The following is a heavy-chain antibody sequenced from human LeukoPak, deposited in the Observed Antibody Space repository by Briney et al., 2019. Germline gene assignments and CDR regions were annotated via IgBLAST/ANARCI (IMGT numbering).Heavy chain of an antibody. CDR1: GYSFTSYW. CDR2: IYPGDSDT. D-gene: IGHD6-13*01. V-gene: IGHV5-51*01. CDR3: ARTVLWSSSWYYFDY. J-gene: IGHJ4*02. Sequence: GESLKISCKGSGYSFTSYWIGWVRQMPGKGLEWMGIIYPGDSDTRHSPSFQGQVTISADKSISTAYLQWSSLKASDTAMYYCARTVLWSSSWYYFDYWGQGTLVTVSS.